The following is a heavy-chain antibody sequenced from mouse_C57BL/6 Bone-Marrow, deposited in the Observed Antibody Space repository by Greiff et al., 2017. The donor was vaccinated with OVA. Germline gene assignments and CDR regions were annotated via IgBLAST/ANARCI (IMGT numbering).Heavy chain of an antibody. Sequence: VQLQQSGAELVRPGASVTLSCKASGYTFTDYEMHWVKQTPVHGLEWIGAIDPETGGTAYNQKFKGKAILTADKSSSTAYMELRSLTSEDSAVYYCTPSYGNYEDYYAMDYWGQGTSVTVSS. J-gene: IGHJ4*01. D-gene: IGHD2-10*01. CDR2: IDPETGGT. CDR3: TPSYGNYEDYYAMDY. V-gene: IGHV1-15*01. CDR1: GYTFTDYE.